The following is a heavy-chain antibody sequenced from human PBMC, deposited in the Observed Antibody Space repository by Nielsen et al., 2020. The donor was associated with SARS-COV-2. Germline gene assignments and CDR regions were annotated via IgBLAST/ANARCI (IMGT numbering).Heavy chain of an antibody. CDR1: GFTVSRYN. Sequence: GESLKISCAAPGFTVSRYNMNWVRQAPGKGLEWLSNIRPDGTGANYVDSVKGRFTISRDNAKNLLYLQMGSLRADDTAVYFCKSEGNWGQGTLVTVSS. CDR3: KSEGN. V-gene: IGHV3-7*03. J-gene: IGHJ4*02. CDR2: IRPDGTGA.